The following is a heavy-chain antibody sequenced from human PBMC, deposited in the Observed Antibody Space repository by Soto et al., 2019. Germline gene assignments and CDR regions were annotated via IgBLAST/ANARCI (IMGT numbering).Heavy chain of an antibody. CDR1: GGSISSYY. J-gene: IGHJ6*03. D-gene: IGHD4-4*01. CDR3: ARVGYSNYVPLFLNYMDV. CDR2: IYYSGST. V-gene: IGHV4-59*01. Sequence: SETLSLTCTVSGGSISSYYWSWIRQPPGKGLEWIGYIYYSGSTNYNPSLKSRVTISVDTSKNQFSLKLSSVTAADTAVYYCARVGYSNYVPLFLNYMDVWGKGTTVTVSS.